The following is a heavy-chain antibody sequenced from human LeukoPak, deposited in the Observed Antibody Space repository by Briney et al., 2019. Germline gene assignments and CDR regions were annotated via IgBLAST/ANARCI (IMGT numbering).Heavy chain of an antibody. CDR1: GGSISSYY. CDR3: ARLPYYYGSGSYPNYYYYYYMDV. J-gene: IGHJ6*03. CDR2: IYYSGST. V-gene: IGHV4-59*12. D-gene: IGHD3-10*01. Sequence: SETLSLTCTVSGGSISSYYWSWIRQPPGKGLEWIGYIYYSGSTNYNPSLKSRVTISVDTSKNQFSLKLSSVTAADTAVYYCARLPYYYGSGSYPNYYYYYYMDVWGKGTTVTVSS.